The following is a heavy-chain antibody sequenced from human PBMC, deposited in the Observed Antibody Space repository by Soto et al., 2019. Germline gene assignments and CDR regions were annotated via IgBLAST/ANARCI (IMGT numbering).Heavy chain of an antibody. V-gene: IGHV4-59*01. D-gene: IGHD6-19*01. CDR2: IYYSGTT. Sequence: SETLSLTCTVSGGSIRSYYWSWIRQPPGKGLEWIGYIYYSGTTNYNPSLKSRVTISVDTSKNQFSLRLSSVTAADTAVYYCARETYSSGWYYWFDPWGQGTLVTVSS. CDR3: ARETYSSGWYYWFDP. J-gene: IGHJ5*02. CDR1: GGSIRSYY.